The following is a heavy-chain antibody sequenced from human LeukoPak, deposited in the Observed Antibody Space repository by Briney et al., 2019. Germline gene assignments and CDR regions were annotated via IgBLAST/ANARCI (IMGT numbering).Heavy chain of an antibody. J-gene: IGHJ4*02. V-gene: IGHV3-33*01. CDR2: IWNDGSET. D-gene: IGHD6-13*01. Sequence: GRSLRLSCAASGFIFSNYGMHWVRQAPGNRLEWLAVIWNDGSETFHADSVKGRFRIARDNSKNTLYLQMNSLRAEDTAVYFCARDMGRAWYGPPDYWGEGTLVTVSS. CDR1: GFIFSNYG. CDR3: ARDMGRAWYGPPDY.